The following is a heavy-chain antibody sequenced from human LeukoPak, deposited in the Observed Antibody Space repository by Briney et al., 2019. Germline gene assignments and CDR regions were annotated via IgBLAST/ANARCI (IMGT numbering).Heavy chain of an antibody. Sequence: GGSLRLSCAASGFTFSSYAMSWVRQAPGKGLEWVSAISGSGGSTYYADSVKGRFTISRDNSKNTLYLQMNSLRAEDTAVYYCANDYDILTGFPVPDYWGQGTLVTVSS. J-gene: IGHJ4*02. V-gene: IGHV3-23*01. CDR1: GFTFSSYA. CDR2: ISGSGGST. D-gene: IGHD3-9*01. CDR3: ANDYDILTGFPVPDY.